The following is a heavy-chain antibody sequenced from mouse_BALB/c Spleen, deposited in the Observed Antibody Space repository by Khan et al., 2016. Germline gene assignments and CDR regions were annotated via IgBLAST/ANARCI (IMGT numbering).Heavy chain of an antibody. V-gene: IGHV2-9*02. J-gene: IGHJ3*01. CDR1: GFSLTNSG. Sequence: QVQLKASGPGLVAPSQSLSITCTVSGFSLTNSGIHWVRQPPRKGLDWLGVIWAGGSTDYNSAPMSRLISTGDTTQNHVFFKRNSLQTDDTAMYYCARDDQDFDAWFASWGQGTLVTVSA. CDR2: IWAGGST. CDR3: ARDDQDFDAWFAS.